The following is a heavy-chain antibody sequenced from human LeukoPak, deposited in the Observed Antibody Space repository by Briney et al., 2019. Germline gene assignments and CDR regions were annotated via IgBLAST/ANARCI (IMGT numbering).Heavy chain of an antibody. V-gene: IGHV3-9*03. J-gene: IGHJ5*02. CDR1: AFTFDDYA. D-gene: IGHD3-10*01. CDR2: ISWNSGSI. CDR3: AKDTGP. Sequence: GGSLRLSCAASAFTFDDYAMHWVRQAPGKGLEWVSGISWNSGSIGYADSVKGRFTISRDNAKNSLYLQMNSLRAEDMALYYCAKDTGPWGQGTLFTVSS.